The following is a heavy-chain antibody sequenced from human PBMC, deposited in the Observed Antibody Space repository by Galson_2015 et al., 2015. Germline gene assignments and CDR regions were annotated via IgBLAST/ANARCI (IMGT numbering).Heavy chain of an antibody. CDR2: ITSRSSTI. V-gene: IGHV3-48*02. CDR3: ARDLGYCSGTSCYSVGAFDI. J-gene: IGHJ3*02. D-gene: IGHD2-15*01. Sequence: SYITSRSSTIYYSDSVKGRFTISRDNAKNSLYLEMKSLRDEDTALYYCARDLGYCSGTSCYSVGAFDIWGQGTMVTVSS.